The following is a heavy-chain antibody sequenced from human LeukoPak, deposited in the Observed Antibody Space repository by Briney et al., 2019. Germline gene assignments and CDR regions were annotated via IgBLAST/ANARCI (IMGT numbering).Heavy chain of an antibody. CDR1: GFTFISYW. J-gene: IGHJ5*01. CDR2: IKQDGNEK. V-gene: IGHV3-7*01. D-gene: IGHD3-10*01. CDR3: AKEGAYPIITYDS. Sequence: GGSLRLSCAASGFTFISYWMNWVRQAPGRGLEWVANIKQDGNEKHYVDSVKGRFSISIDNAKNSLYLQMDSLRAEDTAVYYCAKEGAYPIITYDSWGQGALVTVSS.